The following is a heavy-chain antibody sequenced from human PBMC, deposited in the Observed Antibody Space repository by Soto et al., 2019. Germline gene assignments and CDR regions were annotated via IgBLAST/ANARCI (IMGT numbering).Heavy chain of an antibody. CDR3: ARAQTGITTAGGGRIDH. D-gene: IGHD6-13*01. Sequence: QVQLVESGGGVVQPGRSLRLSCAASGFTFSTHAVHWVRQAPGKGLECVAIVSFDGSNKYYADSVKGRFTISRDNSKNTLYLQMSGLTPEDTAVYYCARAQTGITTAGGGRIDHWGQGTLVTVSS. J-gene: IGHJ4*02. CDR1: GFTFSTHA. CDR2: VSFDGSNK. V-gene: IGHV3-30-3*01.